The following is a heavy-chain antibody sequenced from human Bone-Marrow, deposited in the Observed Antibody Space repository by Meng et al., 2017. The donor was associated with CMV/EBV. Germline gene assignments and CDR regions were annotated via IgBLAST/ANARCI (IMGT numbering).Heavy chain of an antibody. J-gene: IGHJ5*02. V-gene: IGHV4-39*01. Sequence: QVQLQESGPGLVKPSETLSLICSVSGDSISSGNFSWGWIRQPPGKGLEYIGSIYHGGSPYYNPSLKSRVTIFVDTSKNQFSLRLTSVTAADTAVYYCLANGYYSNWFDPWGQGTLVTVSS. CDR1: GDSISSGNFS. CDR3: LANGYYSNWFDP. D-gene: IGHD3-22*01. CDR2: IYHGGSP.